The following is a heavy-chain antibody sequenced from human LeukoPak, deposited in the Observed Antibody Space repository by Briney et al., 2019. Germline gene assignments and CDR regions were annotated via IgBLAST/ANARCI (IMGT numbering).Heavy chain of an antibody. V-gene: IGHV4-34*01. Sequence: SETLSLTCAVYGGSFSGYYWSWIRQPPGKGLEWIGEINHSGSTNYNPSLKSRVTISVDTSKNQFSLKLSSVTAADTAVYYCARKYSSGWPLKVYYMDVWGKGTTVTVS. CDR1: GGSFSGYY. D-gene: IGHD6-19*01. CDR2: INHSGST. CDR3: ARKYSSGWPLKVYYMDV. J-gene: IGHJ6*03.